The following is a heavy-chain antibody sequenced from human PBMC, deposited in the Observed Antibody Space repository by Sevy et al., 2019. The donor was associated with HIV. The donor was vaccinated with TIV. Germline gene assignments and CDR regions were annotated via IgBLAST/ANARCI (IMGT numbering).Heavy chain of an antibody. V-gene: IGHV1-8*01. CDR2: MNPNSGNT. Sequence: ASVKVSCKASGYTFTSYDINWVRQATGQGLEWMGWMNPNSGNTGYAQKFQGRVTMTRNTSISTAYMELSSLRSEDTAVYYCARGFPPVLANNWFDPWGQGTLVTVSS. D-gene: IGHD2-8*02. CDR1: GYTFTSYD. CDR3: ARGFPPVLANNWFDP. J-gene: IGHJ5*02.